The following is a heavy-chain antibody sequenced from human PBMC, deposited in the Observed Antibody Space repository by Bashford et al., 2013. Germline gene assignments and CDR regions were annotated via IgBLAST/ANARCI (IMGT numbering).Heavy chain of an antibody. J-gene: IGHJ4*02. CDR3: ARQLETGGQAFDY. CDR2: SNPDTDST. V-gene: IGHV1-2*02. Sequence: ASVKVSCKASGYTFTGCYIHWVRQAPGQGLEWMGWSNPDTDSTYYAQKFRGRVTMTRDTSISTAYMELNSLRSDDTAVYYCARQLETGGQAFDYWGQGTLVTVSS. D-gene: IGHD1-1*01. CDR1: GYTFTGCY.